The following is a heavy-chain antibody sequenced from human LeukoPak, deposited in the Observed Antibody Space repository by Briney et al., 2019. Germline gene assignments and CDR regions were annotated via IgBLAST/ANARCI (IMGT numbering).Heavy chain of an antibody. Sequence: SETLSLTCTVSGGSTSSSSYYWGWIRQPPGKGLEWIGYIYYSGSTNYNPSLKSRVTISVDTSKNQFSLKLSSVTAADTAVYYCARSDGYFDYWGQGTLVTVSS. CDR1: GGSTSSSSYY. V-gene: IGHV4-61*05. CDR2: IYYSGST. CDR3: ARSDGYFDY. J-gene: IGHJ4*02. D-gene: IGHD2-8*01.